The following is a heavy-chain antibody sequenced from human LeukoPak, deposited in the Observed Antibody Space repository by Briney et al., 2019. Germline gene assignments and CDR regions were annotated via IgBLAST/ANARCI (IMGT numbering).Heavy chain of an antibody. CDR2: IWYDGSNK. J-gene: IGHJ4*02. Sequence: GGSLRLSCAASGFTFSSYGMHWVRQAPGKGLEWVAVIWYDGSNKYYADSVKGRFTISRDNSKNTLYLQMNSPRADDTAVYYCARDIVAPLDWGQGTLVTVSS. CDR3: ARDIVAPLD. D-gene: IGHD5-12*01. V-gene: IGHV3-33*01. CDR1: GFTFSSYG.